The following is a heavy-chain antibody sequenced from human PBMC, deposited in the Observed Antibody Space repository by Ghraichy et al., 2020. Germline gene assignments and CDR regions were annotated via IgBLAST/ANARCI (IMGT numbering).Heavy chain of an antibody. Sequence: GESLNISCAASGFTVSSNYMSWVRQAPGKGLEWVSVIYSGGSTYYADSVKGRFTISRDNSKNTLYLQMNSLRAEDTAVYYCARAEEQLPTFYYGMDVWGQGTTVTVSS. J-gene: IGHJ6*02. V-gene: IGHV3-53*01. CDR1: GFTVSSNY. CDR3: ARAEEQLPTFYYGMDV. D-gene: IGHD6-13*01. CDR2: IYSGGST.